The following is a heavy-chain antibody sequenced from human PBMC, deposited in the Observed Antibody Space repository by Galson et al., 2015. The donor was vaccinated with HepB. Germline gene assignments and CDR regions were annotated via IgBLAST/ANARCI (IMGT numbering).Heavy chain of an antibody. D-gene: IGHD1-26*01. J-gene: IGHJ4*02. Sequence: SLRLSCAASGFTLSTYGFHWVRQAPGKGLEWVAAISYDGINKNYADSVKGRFTISRDNSTNTLYLQMNSLRAEDTAVYYCAQGVGAFGLDYWGQGTLATVSS. CDR3: AQGVGAFGLDY. CDR1: GFTLSTYG. V-gene: IGHV3-30*18. CDR2: ISYDGINK.